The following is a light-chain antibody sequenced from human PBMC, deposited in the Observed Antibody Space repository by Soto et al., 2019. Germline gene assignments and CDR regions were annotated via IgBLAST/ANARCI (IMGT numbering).Light chain of an antibody. J-gene: IGLJ3*02. CDR1: SSDVGGYNY. CDR3: FSYTPSSPLV. CDR2: EVS. V-gene: IGLV2-14*01. Sequence: QSALTQPASVSGSPGQAITISCTGTSSDVGGYNYVSWYQQHPAKAPKLMIYEVSNRPSGVSHRFSGSKSGNTAYLTISGLQAEDEADYYCFSYTPSSPLVFGGGTKVTVL.